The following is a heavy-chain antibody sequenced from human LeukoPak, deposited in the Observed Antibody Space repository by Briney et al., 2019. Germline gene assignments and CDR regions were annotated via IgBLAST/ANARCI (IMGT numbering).Heavy chain of an antibody. J-gene: IGHJ4*02. D-gene: IGHD3-10*01. CDR3: RIYYYGSGTLRYYFDY. CDR1: GFTFSSYD. CDR2: IGTAGDT. Sequence: GGSLRLSCAACGFTFSSYDMHWVRQATGKGLEWVSAIGTAGDTYYPGSVKGQFTISRENAKNSLYLQMNSLRAEDTAVYYCRIYYYGSGTLRYYFDYWGQGTLVTVSS. V-gene: IGHV3-13*03.